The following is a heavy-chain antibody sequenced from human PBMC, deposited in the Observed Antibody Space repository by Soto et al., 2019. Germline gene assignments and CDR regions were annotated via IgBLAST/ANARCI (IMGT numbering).Heavy chain of an antibody. CDR2: ISYDGSNQ. V-gene: IGHV3-30*18. CDR1: GFTFSTYT. J-gene: IGHJ4*02. Sequence: QVQLVESGGGVVQPGRSLRLSCAASGFTFSTYTMHWVRQAPGKGLEWVALISYDGSNQYYADSVRGRFTISRDNSKNXXFLQLSSMSSEDTATYYCAKGGSAGGYYGGGHFDYWGQGTLVTVSS. D-gene: IGHD1-26*01. CDR3: AKGGSAGGYYGGGHFDY.